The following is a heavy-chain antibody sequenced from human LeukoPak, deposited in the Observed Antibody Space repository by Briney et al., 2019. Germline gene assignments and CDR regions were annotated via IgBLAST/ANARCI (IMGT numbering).Heavy chain of an antibody. CDR3: ARVRSVVVTAHNFDY. CDR1: GFTFNSYA. CDR2: ISYDGGNE. Sequence: TGGSLRLSCAASGFTFNSYAMHWVRQAPGKGLEWGAVISYDGGNEYYADSVKGRFTISRDNSKNILYLQMNSLRAEDTAVYYCARVRSVVVTAHNFDYWGQGTLVTVSS. V-gene: IGHV3-30-3*01. D-gene: IGHD2-21*02. J-gene: IGHJ4*02.